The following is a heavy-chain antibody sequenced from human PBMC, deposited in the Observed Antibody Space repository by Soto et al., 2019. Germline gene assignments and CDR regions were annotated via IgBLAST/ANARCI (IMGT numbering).Heavy chain of an antibody. D-gene: IGHD2-8*01. CDR3: ARDRADGCINGVCYAWLDP. Sequence: GGSLRLSCAASGFTFSSYWMSWVRQAPGKGPEWVANIKQDGSEKYYVDSVKGRFTISRDHAKNSLYLQMNSLRAEDTAVYYCARDRADGCINGVCYAWLDPSGQGPLVTVSS. CDR2: IKQDGSEK. V-gene: IGHV3-7*01. J-gene: IGHJ5*02. CDR1: GFTFSSYW.